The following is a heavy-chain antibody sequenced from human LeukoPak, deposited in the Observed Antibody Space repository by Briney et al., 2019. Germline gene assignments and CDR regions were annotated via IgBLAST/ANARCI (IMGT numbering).Heavy chain of an antibody. J-gene: IGHJ5*02. CDR1: GIKFDDYG. V-gene: IGHV3-20*03. CDR2: INWNGAWT. Sequence: GSLRLSLAASGIKFDDYGMSWVRQAPGKGLEWVCDINWNGAWTGYADSVKGRFTISRDNAKNSLYLQMNSLRAEDTALYYCAGYYYDSSRGFDLWGQGTLVTVSA. CDR3: AGYYYDSSRGFDL. D-gene: IGHD3-22*01.